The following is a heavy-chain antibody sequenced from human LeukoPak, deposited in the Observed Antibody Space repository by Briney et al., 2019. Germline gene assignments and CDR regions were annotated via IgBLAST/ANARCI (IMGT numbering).Heavy chain of an antibody. CDR1: GYTFNGYY. V-gene: IGHV1-2*02. J-gene: IGHJ4*02. Sequence: GASVKVSCKGSGYTFNGYYMHWVRQAPGQGLERMGWINPNSGGTNYAQKFQGRVTMTRDTSISTAYMELSRLRYDDTAVYYCARDLFDSYGSGSYFGYWGQGTLLTVSS. D-gene: IGHD3-10*01. CDR3: ARDLFDSYGSGSYFGY. CDR2: INPNSGGT.